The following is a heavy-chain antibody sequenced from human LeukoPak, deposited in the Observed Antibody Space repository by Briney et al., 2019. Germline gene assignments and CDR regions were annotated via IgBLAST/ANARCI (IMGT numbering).Heavy chain of an antibody. V-gene: IGHV1-2*02. Sequence: ASVKVSCKTSGYMFTGHYMHWVRQAPGQGLEWMGWINPNSGGTNYAQKFQGRVTMTRDTSISTAYMELSRLRSDDTAVYYCARGFNGYNCDYWGQGTLVTVSS. CDR3: ARGFNGYNCDY. CDR1: GYMFTGHY. CDR2: INPNSGGT. J-gene: IGHJ4*02. D-gene: IGHD5-24*01.